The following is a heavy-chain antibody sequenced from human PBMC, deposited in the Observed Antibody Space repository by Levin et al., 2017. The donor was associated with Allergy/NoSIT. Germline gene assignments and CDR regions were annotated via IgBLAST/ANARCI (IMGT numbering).Heavy chain of an antibody. V-gene: IGHV4-30-2*01. CDR2: IYHSGST. D-gene: IGHD4-17*01. J-gene: IGHJ3*02. Sequence: SQTLSLTCAVSGGSISSGGYSWSWIRQPPGKGLEWIGYIYHSGSTYYNPSLKSRVTISVDRSKNQFSLKLSSVTAADTAVYYCAREPHDYGDPRGAFDIWGQGTMVTVSS. CDR1: GGSISSGGYS. CDR3: AREPHDYGDPRGAFDI.